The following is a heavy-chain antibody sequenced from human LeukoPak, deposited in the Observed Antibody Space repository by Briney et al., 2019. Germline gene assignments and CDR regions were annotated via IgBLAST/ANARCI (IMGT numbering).Heavy chain of an antibody. Sequence: GGSLRLSCAASGFTVSSNYMSWVRQAPWRGLEWVSVIYSGGSTYYADSVKGRFTISRDNSKNTLYLQMNSLRAEDTAVYYGAREGQQLGFDYWGQGTLVTVSS. CDR3: AREGQQLGFDY. CDR1: GFTVSSNY. J-gene: IGHJ4*02. D-gene: IGHD6-13*01. CDR2: IYSGGST. V-gene: IGHV3-53*01.